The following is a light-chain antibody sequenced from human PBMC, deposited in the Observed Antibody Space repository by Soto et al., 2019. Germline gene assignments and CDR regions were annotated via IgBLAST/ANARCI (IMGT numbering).Light chain of an antibody. Sequence: QSALTQPPSASGSPGQSVTISCTGTSSDVGGYNYVSWYQLHPGKAPKLVIYEVSKRPSGVPDRFSGSKSGNTASLTVSGLQAEDEADYYCISYAGSNNLVFGGGTKLTVL. CDR3: ISYAGSNNLV. CDR2: EVS. CDR1: SSDVGGYNY. J-gene: IGLJ2*01. V-gene: IGLV2-8*01.